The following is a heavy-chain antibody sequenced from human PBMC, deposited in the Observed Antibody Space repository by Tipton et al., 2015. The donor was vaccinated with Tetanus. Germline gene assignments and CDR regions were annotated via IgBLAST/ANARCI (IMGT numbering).Heavy chain of an antibody. CDR1: GGSITKDY. J-gene: IGHJ4*02. D-gene: IGHD6-19*01. Sequence: TLSLTCNVSGGSITKDYWSWIRQSPGRTLEWIGYISHSGSPNYNPSLKSRATGSVDTSKNQFSLDLTSVTAADTGVYYCAGSQWLDGFIFDYWGQGSLVTVAS. CDR3: AGSQWLDGFIFDY. CDR2: ISHSGSP. V-gene: IGHV4-59*01.